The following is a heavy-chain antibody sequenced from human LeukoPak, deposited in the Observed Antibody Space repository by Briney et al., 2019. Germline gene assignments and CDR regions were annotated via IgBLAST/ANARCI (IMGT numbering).Heavy chain of an antibody. V-gene: IGHV1-46*01. CDR1: GYTFTSYY. J-gene: IGHJ6*03. CDR3: ARVHILTGYHYYYYMDV. D-gene: IGHD3-9*01. CDR2: INPSGGST. Sequence: ASVKVSCKASGYTFTSYYMHWVRQAPGQGLEWMGIINPSGGSTSYAQKFQGGVTMTRDTSTSTVYMELSSVTAADTAVYYCARVHILTGYHYYYYMDVWGKGTTVTISS.